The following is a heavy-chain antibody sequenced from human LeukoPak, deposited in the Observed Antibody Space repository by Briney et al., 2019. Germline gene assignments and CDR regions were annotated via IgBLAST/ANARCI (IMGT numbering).Heavy chain of an antibody. Sequence: GASVKVSCKASGYTFTGYYMHWVRQAPGQGLEWMGWINPNSGGTNYAQKFQGRVTMTRDTSTSTAYMELSRLRSDDTAVYYCARVGMAYSNSWYGAFDIWGQGTMVTVSS. J-gene: IGHJ3*02. CDR1: GYTFTGYY. CDR2: INPNSGGT. CDR3: ARVGMAYSNSWYGAFDI. V-gene: IGHV1-2*02. D-gene: IGHD6-13*01.